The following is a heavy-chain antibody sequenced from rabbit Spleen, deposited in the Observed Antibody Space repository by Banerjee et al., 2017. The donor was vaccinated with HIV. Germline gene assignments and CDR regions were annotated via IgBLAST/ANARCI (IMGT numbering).Heavy chain of an antibody. CDR2: INTVTGKS. J-gene: IGHJ4*01. CDR1: GFSFSSSYW. V-gene: IGHV1S40*01. CDR3: ARDAGSYDYIDVYFNL. D-gene: IGHD8-1*01. Sequence: QSLEESGGDLVKPGASLTLTCTAPGFSFSSSYWICWVRQAPGKGLEWIACINTVTGKSVYASWAKGRFIMSRTSSTTVTLQMTSLTAADTATYFCARDAGSYDYIDVYFNLWGQGTLVTVS.